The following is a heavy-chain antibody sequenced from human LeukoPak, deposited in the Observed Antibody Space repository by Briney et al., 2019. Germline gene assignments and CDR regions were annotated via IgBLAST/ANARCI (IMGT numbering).Heavy chain of an antibody. CDR2: IYYSGST. D-gene: IGHD4-17*01. CDR1: GDSISGYS. CDR3: ARDAPPTVTFPGDWFDP. V-gene: IGHV4-59*01. J-gene: IGHJ5*02. Sequence: SETLSLTCTVSGDSISGYSWSWIRQSPGKGLEWIGYIYYSGSTNYNPSLKSRVTMSVDTSKNHLSLKLSSVTTADTAVYYCARDAPPTVTFPGDWFDPWGQGTLVTVS.